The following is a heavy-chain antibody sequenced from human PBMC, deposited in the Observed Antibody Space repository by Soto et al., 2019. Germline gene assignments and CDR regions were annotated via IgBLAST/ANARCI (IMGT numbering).Heavy chain of an antibody. CDR2: IIPIFGTA. CDR3: ARDLHRYCSSASCYLYWDGGVYYDYGMDV. D-gene: IGHD2-2*01. J-gene: IGHJ6*02. V-gene: IGHV1-69*13. CDR1: GGTFSSYA. Sequence: AASVKVSCKASGGTFSSYAISWVRQAPGQGLEWMGGIIPIFGTANYAQKFQGRVTITADESTSTAYMELSSLRSEDTAVYYCARDLHRYCSSASCYLYWDGGVYYDYGMDVWGQGTTATVS.